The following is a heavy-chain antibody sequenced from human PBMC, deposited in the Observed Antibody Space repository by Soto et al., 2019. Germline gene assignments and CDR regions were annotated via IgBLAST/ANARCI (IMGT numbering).Heavy chain of an antibody. Sequence: PSETLSLTWAVYGGSFSGYYWTWIRQPPGTGLEWIGEINHSGSTNYNPSLKSRVTISVDTSKNQFSLKLTSVTAADTAVYYCASASSSWNGALRFDYWGQGTLVTVSS. J-gene: IGHJ4*02. CDR3: ASASSSWNGALRFDY. D-gene: IGHD6-13*01. CDR2: INHSGST. V-gene: IGHV4-34*01. CDR1: GGSFSGYY.